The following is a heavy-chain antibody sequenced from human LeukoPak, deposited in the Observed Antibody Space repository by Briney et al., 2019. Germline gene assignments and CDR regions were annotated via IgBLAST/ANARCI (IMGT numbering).Heavy chain of an antibody. CDR3: ARADFSMVRGDSFGY. CDR1: GYTFTGYY. J-gene: IGHJ4*02. D-gene: IGHD3-10*01. V-gene: IGHV1-2*02. CDR2: INPNSGGT. Sequence: ASVKVSCKASGYTFTGYYMHWVRQAPGQGLEWMGWINPNSGGTNYAQKFQGRVTMTRDTSISTAYMELSRLRSDDTAAYYCARADFSMVRGDSFGYWGQGTLVTVSS.